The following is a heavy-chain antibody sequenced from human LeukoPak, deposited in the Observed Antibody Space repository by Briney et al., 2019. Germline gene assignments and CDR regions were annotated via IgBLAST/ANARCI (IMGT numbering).Heavy chain of an antibody. J-gene: IGHJ5*02. CDR1: GYTFTSYD. CDR2: MNPNSGNT. Sequence: ASVKVSCKASGYTFTSYDINWVRQATGQGLEWMGWMNPNSGNTGYAQKFQGRVTMTRNTSISTAYMELSSLRSEDTAVYYCARLPYCSSTSCQYHRYNWNPRYWFDPWGQGTLVTVSS. V-gene: IGHV1-8*01. D-gene: IGHD2-2*01. CDR3: ARLPYCSSTSCQYHRYNWNPRYWFDP.